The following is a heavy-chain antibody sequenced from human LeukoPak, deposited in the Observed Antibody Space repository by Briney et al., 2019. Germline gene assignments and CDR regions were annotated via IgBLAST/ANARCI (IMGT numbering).Heavy chain of an antibody. V-gene: IGHV4-59*08. CDR1: GDSISNYY. Sequence: SETLSLTCTVSGDSISNYYWSWIRQPPGKGLEWIGYIYYSGITDYNPSLKSRVTISIDTSKNQFSLKLSSVTAADTAVYYCARRIPVAHWYFDLWGRGTLVTVSS. J-gene: IGHJ2*01. D-gene: IGHD2-8*02. CDR3: ARRIPVAHWYFDL. CDR2: IYYSGIT.